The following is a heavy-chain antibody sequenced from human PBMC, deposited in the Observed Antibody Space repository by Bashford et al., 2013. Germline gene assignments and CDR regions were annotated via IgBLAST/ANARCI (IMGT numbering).Heavy chain of an antibody. CDR3: TNSLSLDMRFEN. V-gene: IGHV3-23*01. CDR2: ISGSSGST. J-gene: IGHJ4*02. Sequence: GGSLRLSCAASGFIFDNFAMSWVRQAPGKGLEWVSAISGSSGSTYYADSVKGRFTISRDNSKNTLHLQMNSLRAEDTAVYYCTNSLSLDMRFENWGQGTLVTVSS. D-gene: IGHD3-16*02. CDR1: GFIFDNFA.